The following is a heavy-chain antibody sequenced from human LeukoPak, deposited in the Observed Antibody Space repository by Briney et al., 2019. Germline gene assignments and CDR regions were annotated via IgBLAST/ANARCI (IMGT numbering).Heavy chain of an antibody. CDR1: GYTFTSYG. V-gene: IGHV1-18*01. CDR2: ISAYNGNT. CDR3: ARDLETYYDILTGYSPGY. J-gene: IGHJ4*02. Sequence: ASVKVSCKASGYTFTSYGISWVRQAPGQGLEWMGWISAYNGNTNYAQKFRGRVTITADESTSTAYMELSSLRSEDTAVYYCARDLETYYDILTGYSPGYWGQGTLVTVSS. D-gene: IGHD3-9*01.